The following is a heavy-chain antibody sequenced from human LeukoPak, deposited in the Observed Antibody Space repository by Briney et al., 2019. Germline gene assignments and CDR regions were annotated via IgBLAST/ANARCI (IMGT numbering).Heavy chain of an antibody. Sequence: GRSLRLSCAASGFTFNDYAMHWVRQAPGKGLEWVSAISGSGGSTYYTDSVKGRFTISRDTSKNTLFLQMNSLRAEDTAVYYCAKDRGAVAGPNYFDYWGQGTLVTVSS. J-gene: IGHJ4*02. V-gene: IGHV3-23*01. CDR1: GFTFNDYA. CDR3: AKDRGAVAGPNYFDY. CDR2: ISGSGGST. D-gene: IGHD6-19*01.